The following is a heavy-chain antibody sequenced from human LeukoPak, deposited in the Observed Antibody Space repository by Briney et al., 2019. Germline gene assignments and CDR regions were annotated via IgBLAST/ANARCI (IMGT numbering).Heavy chain of an antibody. CDR2: INPNSGGT. CDR3: ARVLGPWTGFDP. CDR1: RYTFTGYH. Sequence: ASVTVSCKASRYTFTGYHMHWVRQAPGQGLEWMGWINPNSGGTNYAQKFQGRVTMTRDTSISTAYMELSRLRSDDTAVYYCARVLGPWTGFDPWGQGTLVTVSS. D-gene: IGHD2/OR15-2a*01. J-gene: IGHJ5*02. V-gene: IGHV1-2*02.